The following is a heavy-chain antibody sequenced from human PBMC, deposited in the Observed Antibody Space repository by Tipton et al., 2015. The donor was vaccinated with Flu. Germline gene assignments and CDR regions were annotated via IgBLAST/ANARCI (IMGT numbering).Heavy chain of an antibody. D-gene: IGHD6-13*01. Sequence: GLVKPSETLSLTCIVSGGSISSSTDYWGWIRQPPGKGLEWIGTIYYGGSTNYNPSLKSRVTILLDTSKNQFSLKVRSVTAADTAVYYCARGLEAATSTWGQSWFDPWGQGTLVTVSS. CDR2: IYYGGST. CDR3: ARGLEAATSTWGQSWFDP. J-gene: IGHJ5*02. V-gene: IGHV4-39*07. CDR1: GGSISSSTDY.